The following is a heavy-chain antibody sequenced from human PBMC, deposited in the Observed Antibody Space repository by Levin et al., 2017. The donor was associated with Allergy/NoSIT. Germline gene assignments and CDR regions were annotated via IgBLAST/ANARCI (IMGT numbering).Heavy chain of an antibody. J-gene: IGHJ4*02. V-gene: IGHV3-23*01. CDR1: GFSFSSFA. CDR2: ISGSGSTT. CDR3: VKSLSSSSVWYYGDS. D-gene: IGHD6-19*01. Sequence: QTGGSLRLSCGASGFSFSSFAMAWVRQAPLKGLEWISGISGSGSTTEYADSVKGRFTTSRDNSKNTLYLFMHNLKADDTAIYYCVKSLSSSSVWYYGDSWGQGVLVTVSS.